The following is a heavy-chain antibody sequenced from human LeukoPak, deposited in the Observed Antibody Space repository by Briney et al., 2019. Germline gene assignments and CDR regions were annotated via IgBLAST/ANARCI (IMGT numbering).Heavy chain of an antibody. V-gene: IGHV4-4*07. D-gene: IGHD6-19*01. Sequence: SETLSLTCTVPGGSISSYYWSGIRQPAGKTLEWIGRIYTSGSTNYNPSLKSRVTMSVDTSKNQFSLKLSSVTAADTAVYYCASGASHRRGWHLHYWGQGPLVPVPS. CDR1: GGSISSYY. J-gene: IGHJ4*02. CDR3: ASGASHRRGWHLHY. CDR2: IYTSGST.